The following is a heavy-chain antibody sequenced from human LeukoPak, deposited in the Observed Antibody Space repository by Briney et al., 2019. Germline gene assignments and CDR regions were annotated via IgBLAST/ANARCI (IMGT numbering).Heavy chain of an antibody. CDR2: LSGSGGST. CDR1: GFTFSSYA. Sequence: GACLRLSCAASGFTFSSYAMSWVRQAPGKGLVWVLALSGSGGSTYYADSVKGRFTNSRDNSKNTLYLQMNSLRAEDTAVYYCAKGFNGGVTAMDYWGQGTLVTVSS. CDR3: AKGFNGGVTAMDY. V-gene: IGHV3-23*01. J-gene: IGHJ4*02. D-gene: IGHD2-21*02.